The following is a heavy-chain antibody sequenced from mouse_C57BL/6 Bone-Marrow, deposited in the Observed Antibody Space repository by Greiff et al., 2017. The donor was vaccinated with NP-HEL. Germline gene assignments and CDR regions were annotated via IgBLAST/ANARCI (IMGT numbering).Heavy chain of an antibody. D-gene: IGHD1-1*01. V-gene: IGHV1-54*01. J-gene: IGHJ3*01. CDR2: INPGSGGT. CDR1: GYAFTNYL. Sequence: QVQLQQSGAELVRPGTSVKVSCKASGYAFTNYLIEWVKQRPGQGLEWIGVINPGSGGTNYNEKFKGKATLTADKSSSTAYMQLSSLTSEDSAVYFCASSYYYGSSYDWFAYWGQGTLVTVSA. CDR3: ASSYYYGSSYDWFAY.